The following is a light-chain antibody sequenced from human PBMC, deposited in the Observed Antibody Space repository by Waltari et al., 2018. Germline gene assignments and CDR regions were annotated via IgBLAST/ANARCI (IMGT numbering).Light chain of an antibody. V-gene: IGLV2-23*01. CDR3: CSYAGSSTSV. CDR1: SSDVGRYNL. Sequence: QSALTQPASVSGSPGQSITISCTGTSSDVGRYNLVCCSQQHPGKAPKLLIHEGSKRPSGVSNRFSGSKSGNTAALTISGLQAEDEADYYCCSYAGSSTSVFGGGTKLTVL. J-gene: IGLJ3*02. CDR2: EGS.